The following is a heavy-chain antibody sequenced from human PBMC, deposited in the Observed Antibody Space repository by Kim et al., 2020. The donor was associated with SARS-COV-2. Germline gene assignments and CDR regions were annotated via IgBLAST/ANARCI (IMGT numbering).Heavy chain of an antibody. CDR2: IYPGDSDT. Sequence: GESLKISCKGSGSSFTSYWIGWVRQMPGKGLGWMGIIYPGDSDTRYSPSFQGQVTISADKSISTAYLQWSSLKASDTAMYYCASRRFPGKRGGPSSTWGQGTLVTVSS. V-gene: IGHV5-51*01. CDR1: GSSFTSYW. J-gene: IGHJ4*02. D-gene: IGHD6-13*01. CDR3: ASRRFPGKRGGPSST.